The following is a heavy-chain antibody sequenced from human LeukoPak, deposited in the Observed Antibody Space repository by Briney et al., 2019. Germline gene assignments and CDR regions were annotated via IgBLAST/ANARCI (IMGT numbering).Heavy chain of an antibody. CDR3: ANSILNRSGYYYVVIFDY. D-gene: IGHD3-22*01. V-gene: IGHV3-9*01. CDR1: GFTFDDYA. Sequence: GGSLRLSCAASGFTFDDYAMHWVRQAPGKGLEWVSGISWNGGSMGYADSVKGRFTISRDNAKNSLYLQMNSLKAEDTALYYCANSILNRSGYYYVVIFDYWGQETLVTVSS. J-gene: IGHJ4*02. CDR2: ISWNGGSM.